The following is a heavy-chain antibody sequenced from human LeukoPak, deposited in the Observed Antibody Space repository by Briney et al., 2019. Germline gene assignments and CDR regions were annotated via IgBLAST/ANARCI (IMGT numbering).Heavy chain of an antibody. J-gene: IGHJ6*02. V-gene: IGHV1-69*13. D-gene: IGHD2-2*01. CDR2: IIPIFGAA. CDR1: GGTFSSYA. Sequence: ASVKVSCKASGGTFSSYAISWVRQAPGQGLEWMGGIIPIFGAANYAQKFQGRVTITADESTSTAYMELSSLRSEDTAVYYCARMVVTDPEYQLVDVWGQGTTVTVSS. CDR3: ARMVVTDPEYQLVDV.